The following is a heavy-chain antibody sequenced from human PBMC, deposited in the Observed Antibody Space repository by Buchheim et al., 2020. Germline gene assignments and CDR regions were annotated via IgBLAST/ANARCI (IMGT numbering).Heavy chain of an antibody. CDR1: GFTFSSAW. D-gene: IGHD3-10*01. J-gene: IGHJ4*02. Sequence: EVQLVESGGALVQPGGSLRLSCAASGFTFSSAWMRWVRQAPGKGLEWVAIINGYGSDEYYVDSVKGRFTISRDNAKRSLYLQMIRLRCEDTAVLYSATSATGVGGKGTL. V-gene: IGHV3-7*01. CDR3: ATSATGV. CDR2: INGYGSDE.